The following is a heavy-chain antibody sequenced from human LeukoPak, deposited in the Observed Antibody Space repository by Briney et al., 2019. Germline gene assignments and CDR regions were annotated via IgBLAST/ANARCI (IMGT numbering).Heavy chain of an antibody. CDR2: IIPIFGTA. CDR3: ARILWFGEKGFDY. V-gene: IGHV1-69*13. D-gene: IGHD3-10*01. J-gene: IGHJ4*02. CDR1: GGTFSSYA. Sequence: GASVKVSCKASGGTFSSYAISWVRQAPGQGLEWMGGIIPIFGTANYAQKFQGRVTITADESTSTAYMELSSLRSEDTAVYYCARILWFGEKGFDYWGQGTLVTVSS.